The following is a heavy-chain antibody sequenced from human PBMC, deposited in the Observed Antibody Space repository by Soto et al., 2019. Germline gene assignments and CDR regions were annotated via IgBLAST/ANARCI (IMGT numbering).Heavy chain of an antibody. V-gene: IGHV3-23*01. D-gene: IGHD2-15*01. Sequence: EVQLLESGGGLVQPGGSLRLSCAASGFTFSSYPMSWVRQSPGKGLEWVSVISGSGGSTYYADSVKGRFTISRDNSKNTMYLQRNSLRADDTAVYYCAKGYCSGESCYFGSHYFDHWAQGTLVTVSS. CDR2: ISGSGGST. CDR1: GFTFSSYP. CDR3: AKGYCSGESCYFGSHYFDH. J-gene: IGHJ4*02.